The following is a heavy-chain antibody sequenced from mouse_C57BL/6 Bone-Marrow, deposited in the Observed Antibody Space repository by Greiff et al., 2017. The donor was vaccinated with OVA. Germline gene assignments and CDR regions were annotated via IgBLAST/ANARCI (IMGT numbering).Heavy chain of an antibody. J-gene: IGHJ1*03. CDR3: ARWGIYYGSSYWYFDV. CDR2: IYPRSGNT. V-gene: IGHV1-81*01. Sequence: QVQLKQSGAELARPGASVKLSCKASGYTFTSYGISWVKQRTGQGLEWIGEIYPRSGNTYYNEKFKGKATLTADKSSSTAYMELRSLTSEDSAVYFGARWGIYYGSSYWYFDVWGTGTTVTVSS. CDR1: GYTFTSYG. D-gene: IGHD1-1*01.